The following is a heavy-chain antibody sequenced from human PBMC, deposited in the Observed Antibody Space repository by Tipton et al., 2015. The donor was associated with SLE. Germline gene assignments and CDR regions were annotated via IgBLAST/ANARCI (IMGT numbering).Heavy chain of an antibody. V-gene: IGHV4-39*07. D-gene: IGHD2-15*01. CDR2: IFYSGST. Sequence: TLSLTCTVSGGSVSSGSYFWSWIRQPPGKGLEWIGTIFYSGSTYYNPSLKSRVTISVDTSKNQFSLKLSSVTAADTAVYYCAISGGYCSGGSCSHNAIWGQGTMVTVSS. CDR1: GGSVSSGSYF. J-gene: IGHJ3*02. CDR3: AISGGYCSGGSCSHNAI.